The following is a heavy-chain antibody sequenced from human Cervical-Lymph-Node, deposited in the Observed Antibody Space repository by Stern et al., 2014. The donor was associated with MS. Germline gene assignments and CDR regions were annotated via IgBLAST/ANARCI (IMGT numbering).Heavy chain of an antibody. J-gene: IGHJ4*02. CDR2: INPGGGGA. CDR3: F. CDR1: GFTFTSYD. Sequence: VQLVESGAEVRKPGASVKVSCKASGFTFTSYDIHWVRQAPGQGLEWMGKINPGGGGASYAQKFQGRVTVTRDTSTNTVYMELSSLRSEDTAVRFDFWGQGTLVTVSS. V-gene: IGHV1-46*01.